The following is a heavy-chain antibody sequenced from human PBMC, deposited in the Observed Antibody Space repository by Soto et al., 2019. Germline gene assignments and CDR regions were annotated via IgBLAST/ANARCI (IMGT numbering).Heavy chain of an antibody. CDR2: VSAYNGNT. CDR3: ARPLREYSNYVFDY. D-gene: IGHD4-4*01. V-gene: IGHV1-18*01. J-gene: IGHJ4*02. CDR1: GYTFTSYL. Sequence: GASVKVSCKASGYTFTSYLITWVRQAPGQGLEWMGWVSAYNGNTNFAQNLQGRVTMTTDTSTSTVYMELRSLRSDDTTVYYCARPLREYSNYVFDYWGQGTLVTVSS.